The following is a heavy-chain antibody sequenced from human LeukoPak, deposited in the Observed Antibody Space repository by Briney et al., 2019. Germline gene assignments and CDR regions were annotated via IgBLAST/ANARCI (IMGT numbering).Heavy chain of an antibody. V-gene: IGHV4-59*01. CDR3: ARDLVRGPNFNWFDP. CDR2: IYYSGST. CDR1: GGSISSYY. D-gene: IGHD3-10*01. Sequence: SETLSLTCTVSGGSISSYYWSWIRQPPGKGLEWIGYIYYSGSTNYNPSLKSRVTISVDTSKNQFSLKLSSVTAADTAVYYCARDLVRGPNFNWFDPWGQGTLVTVSS. J-gene: IGHJ5*02.